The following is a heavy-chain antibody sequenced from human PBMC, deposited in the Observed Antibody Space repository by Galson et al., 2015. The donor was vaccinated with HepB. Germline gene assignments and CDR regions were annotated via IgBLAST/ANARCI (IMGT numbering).Heavy chain of an antibody. CDR1: GYTFTSYA. CDR3: ARDLRGPAGSGYYAFGY. J-gene: IGHJ4*02. D-gene: IGHD3-22*01. V-gene: IGHV1-3*01. Sequence: SVKVSCKASGYTFTSYAMHWVRQAPGQRLEWMGWINAGNGNTKYSQKFQGRVTITRDTSASTAYMELSSLRSEDTAVYYCARDLRGPAGSGYYAFGYWGQGTLVTVSS. CDR2: INAGNGNT.